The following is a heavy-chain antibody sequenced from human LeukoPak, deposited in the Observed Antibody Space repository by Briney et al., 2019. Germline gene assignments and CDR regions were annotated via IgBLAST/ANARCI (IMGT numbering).Heavy chain of an antibody. CDR3: ARLFVDTAMVTNYYYYMDV. D-gene: IGHD5-18*01. J-gene: IGHJ6*03. CDR2: INPNSGGT. CDR1: GYTFTGYY. V-gene: IGHV1-2*02. Sequence: ASVKVSCKASGYTFTGYYMHWVRQASGQGLEWMGWINPNSGGTNYAQKFQGRVTMTRDTSISTAYMELSRLRSDDTAVYYCARLFVDTAMVTNYYYYMDVWGKGTTVTVSS.